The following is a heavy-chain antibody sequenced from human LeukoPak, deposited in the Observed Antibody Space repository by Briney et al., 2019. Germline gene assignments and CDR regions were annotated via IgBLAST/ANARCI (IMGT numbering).Heavy chain of an antibody. V-gene: IGHV4-4*07. Sequence: PSETLSLTCTVSGGSISSYYWSWIRQPAGKGLEWIGRIYTSGSTNYNLSLKSRVTMSVDTSKNQFSLKLSSVTAADTAVYYCARDNYCSGGSCEVPFDPWGQGTLVTVSS. CDR2: IYTSGST. CDR3: ARDNYCSGGSCEVPFDP. D-gene: IGHD2-15*01. J-gene: IGHJ5*02. CDR1: GGSISSYY.